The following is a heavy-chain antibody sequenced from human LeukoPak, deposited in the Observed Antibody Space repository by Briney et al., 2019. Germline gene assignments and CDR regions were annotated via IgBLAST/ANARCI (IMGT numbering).Heavy chain of an antibody. CDR3: AKDQYYYDSGSYRLDN. Sequence: GGSLRLSCVASGFTFSTYFMTWVRQAPGKGLEWVSTVSGPDGSTYYADSVKGRFSISRDISRNTLYLQMNSLRAEDTAIYYCAKDQYYYDSGSYRLDNWGQGTLVTVSS. J-gene: IGHJ4*02. CDR2: VSGPDGST. D-gene: IGHD3-10*01. CDR1: GFTFSTYF. V-gene: IGHV3-23*01.